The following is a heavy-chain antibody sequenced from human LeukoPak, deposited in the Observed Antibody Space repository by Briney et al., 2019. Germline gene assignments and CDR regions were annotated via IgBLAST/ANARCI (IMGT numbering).Heavy chain of an antibody. V-gene: IGHV1-24*01. J-gene: IGHJ4*02. Sequence: ASVKVSCKVSGYTLTELSMHWVRQAPGKGLEWMGGFDPEDGETIYAQKFQGRVTMTEDTSTDTAYMELSSLRSEDTAVYYCATDIYDSSGYHYWDQGTLVTVSS. CDR1: GYTLTELS. CDR2: FDPEDGET. CDR3: ATDIYDSSGYHY. D-gene: IGHD3-22*01.